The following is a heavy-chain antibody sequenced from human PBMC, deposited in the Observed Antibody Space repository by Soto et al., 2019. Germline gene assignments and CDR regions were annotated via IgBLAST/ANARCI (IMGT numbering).Heavy chain of an antibody. V-gene: IGHV4-30-4*01. J-gene: IGHJ4*02. Sequence: QVQLQESGPGLVKPSQTLSLTCTVSGGSISSGDYYWSWIRQPPGKGLEWIGYIYYSGSTYYNPSLNSRVTLSVDTSKHQFSLKLSSVTAADTAVYYCARDRLVTTPRFDYWGQGTLVTVSS. CDR2: IYYSGST. D-gene: IGHD3-9*01. CDR3: ARDRLVTTPRFDY. CDR1: GGSISSGDYY.